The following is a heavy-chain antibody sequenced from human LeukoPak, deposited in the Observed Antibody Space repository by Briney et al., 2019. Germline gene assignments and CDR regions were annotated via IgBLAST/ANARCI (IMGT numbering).Heavy chain of an antibody. CDR1: GFTFSSHE. J-gene: IGHJ3*02. CDR3: ARGGYCSSTICYPRNAFDM. V-gene: IGHV3-48*03. Sequence: PGGSLRLSCAASGFTFSSHEMNWVRQVPGKGLEWISHISNGATTIYYADSVKGRFTISRDNAKNSLYLQMNSLRAEDTAVYYCARGGYCSSTICYPRNAFDMWGQGTVVTVSS. CDR2: ISNGATTI. D-gene: IGHD2-2*01.